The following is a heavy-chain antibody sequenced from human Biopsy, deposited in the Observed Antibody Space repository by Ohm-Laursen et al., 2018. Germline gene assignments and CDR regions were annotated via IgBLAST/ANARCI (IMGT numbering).Heavy chain of an antibody. CDR2: IYDRGSTA. CDR3: ARGMRSSGWPYFDS. D-gene: IGHD6-19*01. CDR1: GDSVSSGSFY. V-gene: IGHV4-61*01. J-gene: IGHJ4*02. Sequence: GTLSLTCTVSGDSVSSGSFYWTWIRQPPGQGLEYIGYIYDRGSTANYNPSLRSRVTISVDRSKNQFSLELSSVTAADTAIYYCARGMRSSGWPYFDSWGQGTLVTVSS.